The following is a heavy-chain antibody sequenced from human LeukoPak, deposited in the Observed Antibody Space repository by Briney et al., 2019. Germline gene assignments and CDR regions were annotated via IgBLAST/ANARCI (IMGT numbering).Heavy chain of an antibody. V-gene: IGHV1-69*13. D-gene: IGHD2-21*01. Sequence: GASVKVSCKASGGTFSSYAIRWVRQAPGQGLEWMGGIIPIFGTANYAQKFQGRVTITADESTSTAYMELSSLRSEDTAVYYCARDAAYGRGGYWGQGTLVTVSS. CDR1: GGTFSSYA. J-gene: IGHJ4*02. CDR3: ARDAAYGRGGY. CDR2: IIPIFGTA.